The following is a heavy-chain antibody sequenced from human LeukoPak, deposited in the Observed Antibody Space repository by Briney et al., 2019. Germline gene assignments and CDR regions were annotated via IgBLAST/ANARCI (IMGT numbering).Heavy chain of an antibody. CDR3: ARSSLGTITAGPFDY. Sequence: GPSVKVSCKASGYTFSIYGIGRVRQAPGQGHEWMGGISVYNGNTNYAQKLQGSVSMTTDTSTTTAYMELRSLTSDDTALYYCARSSLGTITAGPFDYWGQGTLVTVSS. D-gene: IGHD5-12*01. CDR2: ISVYNGNT. J-gene: IGHJ4*02. V-gene: IGHV1-18*01. CDR1: GYTFSIYG.